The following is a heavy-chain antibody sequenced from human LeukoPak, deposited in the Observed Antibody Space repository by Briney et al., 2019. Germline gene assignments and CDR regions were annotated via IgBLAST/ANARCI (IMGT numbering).Heavy chain of an antibody. Sequence: GGSLRLSCAASGFTFSSYSMNWVRQAPGKRLEWVSSISSSSSYIYYADSVKGRFTISRDNAKNSLYLQMNSLRAEDTAVYYCARPGNYGSGNLQWGQGTLVTVSS. V-gene: IGHV3-21*01. D-gene: IGHD3-10*01. CDR3: ARPGNYGSGNLQ. CDR1: GFTFSSYS. J-gene: IGHJ1*01. CDR2: ISSSSSYI.